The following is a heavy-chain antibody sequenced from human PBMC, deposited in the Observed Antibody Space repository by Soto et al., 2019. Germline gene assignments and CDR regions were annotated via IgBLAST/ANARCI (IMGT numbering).Heavy chain of an antibody. CDR2: INHTGGT. Sequence: SETLSLTCAVYGGSVNGYYWNWIRQPPGKGLEWIGEINHTGGTHYNPSLKSRVTMSVDTSKNQFSLRLSSVTAADTAIYYCATRITVFGLLIHPFDPWGQGTPVPVYS. D-gene: IGHD3-3*01. CDR1: GGSVNGYY. J-gene: IGHJ5*02. CDR3: ATRITVFGLLIHPFDP. V-gene: IGHV4-34*01.